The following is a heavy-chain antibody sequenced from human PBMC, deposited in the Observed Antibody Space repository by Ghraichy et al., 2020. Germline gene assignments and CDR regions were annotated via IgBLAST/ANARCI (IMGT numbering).Heavy chain of an antibody. Sequence: ASLNISCAASGFTFSNYAMSWVRQAPGKGLECVSAISGGGGSTYYADSVKGRFTISRDKSKNTLYLQMNSLRAEDTAVYFCAKDQGAYGDYGFDYWGQGTLVTVSS. D-gene: IGHD4-17*01. CDR1: GFTFSNYA. CDR2: ISGGGGST. J-gene: IGHJ4*02. V-gene: IGHV3-23*01. CDR3: AKDQGAYGDYGFDY.